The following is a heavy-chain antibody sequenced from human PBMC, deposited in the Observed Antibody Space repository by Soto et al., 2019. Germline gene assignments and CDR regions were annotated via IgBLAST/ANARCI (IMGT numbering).Heavy chain of an antibody. CDR2: FNPILSFS. J-gene: IGHJ4*02. D-gene: IGHD3-10*01. CDR1: GDTFNFYT. V-gene: IGHV1-69*02. CDR3: ATSFGSGSPAFDS. Sequence: QVQLVQSGAEVKKPGSSVKVSCKASGDTFNFYTINWVRQAPGLGLEWMGRFNPILSFSNSALKFQGRVTLTADQSTSTACMVLSSLRSEGTAIYYWATSFGSGSPAFDSWGQGALVTVSS.